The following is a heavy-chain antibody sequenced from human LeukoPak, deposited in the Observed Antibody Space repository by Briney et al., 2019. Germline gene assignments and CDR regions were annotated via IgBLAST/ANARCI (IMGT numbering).Heavy chain of an antibody. J-gene: IGHJ4*02. CDR3: ARVTSSSWYYFDY. CDR1: SYSISRGYY. D-gene: IGHD6-13*01. V-gene: IGHV4-38-2*02. Sequence: PSETLSLTCTVSSYSISRGYYWGWIRQSPGKGLEWIGEIYHSGSTNYNPSLKSRVTISVDKSKNQFSLKLSSVTAADTAVYYCARVTSSSWYYFDYWGQGTLVTVSS. CDR2: IYHSGST.